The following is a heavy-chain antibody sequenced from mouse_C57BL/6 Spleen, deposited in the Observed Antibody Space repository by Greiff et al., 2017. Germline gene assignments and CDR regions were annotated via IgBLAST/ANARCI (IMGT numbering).Heavy chain of an antibody. CDR2: IHPNSGST. CDR1: GYTFTSYW. D-gene: IGHD1-1*01. CDR3: ARDYYYGSSYYFDY. Sequence: QVHVKQPGAELVKPGASVKLSCKASGYTFTSYWMHWVKQRPGQGLEWIGMIHPNSGSTNYNEKFKSKATLTVDKSSSTAYMQLSSLTSEDSAVYYCARDYYYGSSYYFDYWGQGTTLTVSS. V-gene: IGHV1-64*01. J-gene: IGHJ2*01.